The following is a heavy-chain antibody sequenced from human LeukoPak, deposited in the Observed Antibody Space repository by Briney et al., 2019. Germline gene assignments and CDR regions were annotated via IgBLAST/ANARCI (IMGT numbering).Heavy chain of an antibody. D-gene: IGHD2-15*01. CDR3: ARDIRYCSGGSCYVL. CDR2: IYHSGST. V-gene: IGHV4-4*02. Sequence: SETLSLTCAVSGGSISSSNWWSWVRPPPGKGLEWIGEIYHSGSTNYNPSLKSRVTISVDTSKNQFSLKLSSVTAADTAVYYCARDIRYCSGGSCYVLWGQGTLVTVSS. CDR1: GGSISSSNW. J-gene: IGHJ4*02.